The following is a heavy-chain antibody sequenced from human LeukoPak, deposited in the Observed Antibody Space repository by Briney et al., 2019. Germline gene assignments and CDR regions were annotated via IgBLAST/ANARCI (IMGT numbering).Heavy chain of an antibody. V-gene: IGHV3-23*01. J-gene: IGHJ4*02. CDR3: ARNYYEPTYDYYFDC. D-gene: IGHD1-26*01. CDR1: GFTFRSYA. CDR2: ISGSGGST. Sequence: GGSLRPSCAASGFTFRSYAMSWVRQAPGKGLEWVSAISGSGGSTYYADSVRGRFTISRDNSKNTLCLHMNSLRAEDTALYYCARNYYEPTYDYYFDCWGQGTLVTVSS.